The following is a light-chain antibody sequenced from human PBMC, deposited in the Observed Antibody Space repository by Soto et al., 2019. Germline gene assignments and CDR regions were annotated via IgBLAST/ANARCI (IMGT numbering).Light chain of an antibody. J-gene: IGKJ3*01. Sequence: DIQMTQSPSSLSASVGDRVTITCQASQDIRKYLNWYQQKPGRTPKLLIYGASNLETGVPPRFSGSGYGTDFTFPISSLQPEDIATYYCQHYDHLPPFTFGPGTKVAIK. V-gene: IGKV1-33*01. CDR2: GAS. CDR3: QHYDHLPPFT. CDR1: QDIRKY.